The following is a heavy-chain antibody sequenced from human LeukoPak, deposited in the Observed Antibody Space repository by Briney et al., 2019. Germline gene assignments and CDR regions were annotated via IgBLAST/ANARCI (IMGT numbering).Heavy chain of an antibody. V-gene: IGHV4-59*01. CDR1: VGSISSYY. CDR3: AREVGATHY. D-gene: IGHD1-26*01. J-gene: IGHJ4*02. CDR2: IYYSGIT. Sequence: SETLSHTCTVSVGSISSYYWSWIRQPPGKGLEWIGYIYYSGITNYNPSLKNRVTISVDTSKNQFSLELSSVTAADTAVYYCAREVGATHYWGQGALVTVSS.